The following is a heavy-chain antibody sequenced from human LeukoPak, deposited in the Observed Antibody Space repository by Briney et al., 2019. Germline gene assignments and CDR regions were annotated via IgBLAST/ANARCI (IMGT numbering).Heavy chain of an antibody. CDR2: IIPIFGTA. J-gene: IGHJ3*02. Sequence: GSSVKVSCTASGGTFTSYAISWVRQAPGQGLEWMGGIIPIFGTANYAQKFQGRVTITADESTSTAYMELSSLRSEDTAVYYCARSYYYGSGSSPHDAFDIWGQGTMVTVSS. D-gene: IGHD3-10*01. CDR3: ARSYYYGSGSSPHDAFDI. V-gene: IGHV1-69*01. CDR1: GGTFTSYA.